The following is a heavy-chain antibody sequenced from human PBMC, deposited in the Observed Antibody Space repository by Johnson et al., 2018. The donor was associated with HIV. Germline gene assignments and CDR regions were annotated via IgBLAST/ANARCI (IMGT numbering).Heavy chain of an antibody. J-gene: IGHJ3*02. CDR1: GFTFSNYA. Sequence: QVQLVESGGGVVQPGRSLRLSCAASGFTFSNYAMHWVRHAPGKGLEWVAVISSDGSTKYYGDSLEGRVTISRDNSKNTLFLQMNSLRTEDTAVYYCARGAASHAFDIWGQGTMVTVSS. D-gene: IGHD2-15*01. V-gene: IGHV3-30*04. CDR3: ARGAASHAFDI. CDR2: ISSDGSTK.